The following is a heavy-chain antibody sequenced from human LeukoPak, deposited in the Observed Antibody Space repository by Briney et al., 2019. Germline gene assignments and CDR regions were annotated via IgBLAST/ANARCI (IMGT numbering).Heavy chain of an antibody. V-gene: IGHV1-18*04. Sequence: ASVKVSCKASGYTFTSYGISWERQAPGQGLEWMGWISAYNGNTNYAQKLQGRVTMTTDTSTSTAYMELRSLRSDDTAVYYCARDLITMVRGVITEYNWFDPWGQGTLVTVSS. D-gene: IGHD3-10*01. CDR2: ISAYNGNT. CDR1: GYTFTSYG. CDR3: ARDLITMVRGVITEYNWFDP. J-gene: IGHJ5*02.